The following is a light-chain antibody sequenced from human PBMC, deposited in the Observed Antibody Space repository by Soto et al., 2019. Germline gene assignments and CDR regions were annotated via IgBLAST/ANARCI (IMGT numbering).Light chain of an antibody. CDR1: SSNIGAGYD. J-gene: IGLJ3*02. V-gene: IGLV1-40*01. Sequence: QSVLTQPPSVSGAPGQRVTISCTGSSSNIGAGYDVHWYQQLPGTSPKFLIYGNSNRPSGVPDRFSGSKSGTSAFLAITGLLAEDEADYNCKSYDISLSGSRVFSGGTKLTVL. CDR3: KSYDISLSGSRV. CDR2: GNS.